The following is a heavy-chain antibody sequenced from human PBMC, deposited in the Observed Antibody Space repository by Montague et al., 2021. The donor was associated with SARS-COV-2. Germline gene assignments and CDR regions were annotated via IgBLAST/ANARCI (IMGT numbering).Heavy chain of an antibody. V-gene: IGHV4-39*01. CDR3: SRQRRILTGDDGYFDH. CDR2: NGRT. D-gene: IGHD3-9*01. Sequence: NGRTYYNPSLKIRVTISLDTPKNQFSLMLSSVSVADTAVFYCSRQRRILTGDDGYFDHWGQGNLVSVSS. J-gene: IGHJ4*02.